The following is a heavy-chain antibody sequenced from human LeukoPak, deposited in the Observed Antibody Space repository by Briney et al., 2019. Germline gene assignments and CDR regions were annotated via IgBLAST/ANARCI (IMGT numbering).Heavy chain of an antibody. CDR3: ARGGGLDV. CDR1: GFTFSSYS. V-gene: IGHV3-21*04. D-gene: IGHD3-16*01. Sequence: GGSLRLSCAASGFTFSSYSMNWVRQAPGKGLEWVSSISTGSGYIYYADSVKGRFTISRDNAKNSLYLQMSNLRAEDTAVYFCARGGGLDVWGQGATVTVSS. J-gene: IGHJ6*02. CDR2: ISTGSGYI.